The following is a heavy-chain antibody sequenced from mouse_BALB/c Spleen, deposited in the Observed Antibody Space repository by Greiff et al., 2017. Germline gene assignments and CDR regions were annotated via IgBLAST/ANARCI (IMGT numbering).Heavy chain of an antibody. CDR3: ARDGLRLREDYYAMDY. D-gene: IGHD1-2*01. V-gene: IGHV1S137*01. CDR2: ISTYYGDA. Sequence: VKLVESGAELVRPGVSVKISCKGSGYTFTDYAMHWVKQSHAKSLEWIGVISTYYGDASYNQKFKGKATMTVDKSSSTAYMELARLTSEDSAIYYCARDGLRLREDYYAMDYWGQGTSVTVSS. J-gene: IGHJ4*01. CDR1: GYTFTDYA.